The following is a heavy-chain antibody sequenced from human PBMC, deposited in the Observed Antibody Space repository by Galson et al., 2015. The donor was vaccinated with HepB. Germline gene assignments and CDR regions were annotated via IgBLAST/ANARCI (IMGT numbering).Heavy chain of an antibody. V-gene: IGHV3-33*01. CDR3: ARDLREGHEELGFDY. D-gene: IGHD7-27*01. Sequence: LRLSCAASGFTFSSYGMHWVRQAPGKGLEWVAVIWYDGSNKYYADSVKGRFTISRDNSKNTLYLQMNSLRAEDTAVYYCARDLREGHEELGFDYWGQGTLVTVSS. CDR1: GFTFSSYG. J-gene: IGHJ4*02. CDR2: IWYDGSNK.